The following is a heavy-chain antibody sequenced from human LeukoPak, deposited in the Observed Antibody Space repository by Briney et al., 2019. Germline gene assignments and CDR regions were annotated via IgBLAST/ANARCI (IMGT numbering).Heavy chain of an antibody. J-gene: IGHJ4*02. CDR2: IGTAGDP. D-gene: IGHD1-14*01. V-gene: IGHV3-13*05. Sequence: GGPLSLSWATSGFTFSSYAMHWVRPATGKGVEWVSDIGTAGDPLYPGSVKGRFTISREDAKTSLSLQMNSLRAEDTAVYYCVRQQSPHGNFDYWCRGTLVTVS. CDR3: VRQQSPHGNFDY. CDR1: GFTFSSYA.